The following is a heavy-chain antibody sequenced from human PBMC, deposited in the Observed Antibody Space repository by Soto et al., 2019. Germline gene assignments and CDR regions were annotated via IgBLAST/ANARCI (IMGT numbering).Heavy chain of an antibody. CDR3: AKDGCGGDCYSYYYGMDV. V-gene: IGHV3-30*18. Sequence: GGSLRLSCAASGFTFSSYGMHWVRQAPGKGLEWVAVISYDGSNKYYADSVKGRFTISRDNSKNTLYLQMNSLRAEDTAVYYCAKDGCGGDCYSYYYGMDVWGQGTTVTVSS. CDR2: ISYDGSNK. D-gene: IGHD2-21*02. J-gene: IGHJ6*02. CDR1: GFTFSSYG.